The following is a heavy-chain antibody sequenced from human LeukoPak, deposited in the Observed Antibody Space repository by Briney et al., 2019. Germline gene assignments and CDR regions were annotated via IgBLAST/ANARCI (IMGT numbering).Heavy chain of an antibody. CDR1: GFTFSSYA. D-gene: IGHD2-2*01. V-gene: IGHV3-23*01. J-gene: IGHJ4*02. Sequence: GGSLRLSCAASGFTFSSYAMSWVRQAPGKGLEWVSAISGSGGSTYCADSVKGRFTISRDNAKNSLYLQMNSLRAEDTAVYYCARVVPAQAGYLDYWGQGTLVTVSS. CDR3: ARVVPAQAGYLDY. CDR2: ISGSGGST.